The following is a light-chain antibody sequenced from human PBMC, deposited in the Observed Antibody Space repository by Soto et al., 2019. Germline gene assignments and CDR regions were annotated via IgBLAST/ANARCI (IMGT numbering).Light chain of an antibody. CDR3: QQSYSPPQR. CDR2: AAS. J-gene: IGKJ1*01. V-gene: IGKV1-39*01. Sequence: DLPITESPNSWSASVGDTVTITCRASQSISSYLNWYQQKPGKAPKLLIYAASSLQSGVPSRFSGSGSGTDFTLTISRLQPEDFATYYCQQSYSPPQRFGQGTNVDIK. CDR1: QSISSY.